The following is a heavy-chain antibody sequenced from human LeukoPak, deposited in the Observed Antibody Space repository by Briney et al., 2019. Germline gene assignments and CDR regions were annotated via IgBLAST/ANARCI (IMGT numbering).Heavy chain of an antibody. D-gene: IGHD3-3*01. CDR1: GYSFTSYW. J-gene: IGHJ4*02. Sequence: GESLKISCKGSGYSFTSYWIGWVRQMPGKGLEWMGSIYPGDSDTRYSPSFQGQVTLSADKSISTAYLQWSSLKASDTAMYYCVVSGRQFLEWLPRYWGQGTLVTVSS. CDR3: VVSGRQFLEWLPRY. V-gene: IGHV5-51*01. CDR2: IYPGDSDT.